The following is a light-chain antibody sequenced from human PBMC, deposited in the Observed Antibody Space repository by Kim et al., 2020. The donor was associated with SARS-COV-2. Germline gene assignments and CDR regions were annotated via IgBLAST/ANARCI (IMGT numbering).Light chain of an antibody. CDR3: AAWDDSLSGWA. CDR2: RNN. V-gene: IGLV1-47*01. J-gene: IGLJ3*02. Sequence: GQRVIISCSGSSSNIGSNYVYWYQQLPGTAPKLLIYRNNQRPSGVPDRFSGSKSGTSASLAISGLRSEDEADYYCAAWDDSLSGWAFGGGTQLTVL. CDR1: SSNIGSNY.